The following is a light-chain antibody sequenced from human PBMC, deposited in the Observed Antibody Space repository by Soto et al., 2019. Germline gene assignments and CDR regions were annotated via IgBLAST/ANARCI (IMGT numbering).Light chain of an antibody. V-gene: IGLV1-51*01. CDR3: GTWDTSLSVGV. Sequence: QSVLTQPPSVSAAPGQKVTISCSGSSSNIGNNYVSWYQQLPGTAPKLLIYHNNKRPSGIPDRFSGSKSGTSATLGITGLQTGDEADYYCGTWDTSLSVGVFGGGTKLTVL. J-gene: IGLJ3*02. CDR2: HNN. CDR1: SSNIGNNY.